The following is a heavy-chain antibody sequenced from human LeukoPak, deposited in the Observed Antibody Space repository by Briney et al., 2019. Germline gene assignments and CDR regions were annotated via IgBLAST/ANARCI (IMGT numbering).Heavy chain of an antibody. CDR1: GFTFSNYA. CDR2: ISGSASSVSST. Sequence: PGGSLRLSCAASGFTFSNYAMSWVRQAPGKGLEWVSAISGSASSVSSTYHADSVQGRFTISRDNAKNSLYLQMNSLRAEDTAVYYCARDSSYDTPGGDYWGQGTLVTVSS. D-gene: IGHD3-22*01. J-gene: IGHJ4*02. CDR3: ARDSSYDTPGGDY. V-gene: IGHV3-23*01.